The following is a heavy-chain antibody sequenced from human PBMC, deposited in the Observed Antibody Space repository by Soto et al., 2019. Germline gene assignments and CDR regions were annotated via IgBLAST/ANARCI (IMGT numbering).Heavy chain of an antibody. CDR2: IGAAGDT. CDR1: GFTFNNYD. D-gene: IGHD5-12*01. CDR3: ARDSGYDLTQPGMDV. Sequence: PGGSLRLSCAASGFTFNNYDMHWVRQATGKGLVWVAVIGAAGDTHYPGSVKGRFTISRENGKNSVYLQMNSLRAGDTAIYYCARDSGYDLTQPGMDVWGQGTTVTVSS. V-gene: IGHV3-13*01. J-gene: IGHJ6*02.